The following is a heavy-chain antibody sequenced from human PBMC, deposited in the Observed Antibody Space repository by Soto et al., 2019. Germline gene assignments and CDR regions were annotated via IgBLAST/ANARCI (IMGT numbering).Heavy chain of an antibody. CDR1: GYTFTSYG. D-gene: IGHD1-26*01. Sequence: QVQLVQSGAEVKKPGASVKVSCKASGYTFTSYGISWVRQAPGQGLEWMGRISAYNGNTNYAQKLQGRVTMTTATSASTASMSLRRLRPDATALYYCARGVGALGHWFDPWGQGTLVTVSS. CDR3: ARGVGALGHWFDP. V-gene: IGHV1-18*01. J-gene: IGHJ5*02. CDR2: ISAYNGNT.